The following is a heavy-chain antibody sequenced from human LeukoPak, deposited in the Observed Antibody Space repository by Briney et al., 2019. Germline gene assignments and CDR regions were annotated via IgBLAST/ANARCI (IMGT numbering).Heavy chain of an antibody. CDR1: GGSISSYY. CDR3: ARGRGRVAAAGTSFDY. V-gene: IGHV4-59*12. CDR2: IYSTAST. D-gene: IGHD6-13*01. Sequence: SETLSLTCTISGGSISSYYWNWIRQPPGKGLEWIAYIYSTASTNYNPSLRSRGTISVDTSKNQFSLKLSSVTAADTAVYYCARGRGRVAAAGTSFDYWGQGTLVTVSS. J-gene: IGHJ4*02.